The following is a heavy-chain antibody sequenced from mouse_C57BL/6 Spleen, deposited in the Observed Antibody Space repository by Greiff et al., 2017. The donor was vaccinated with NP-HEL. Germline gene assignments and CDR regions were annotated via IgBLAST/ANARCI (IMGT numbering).Heavy chain of an antibody. CDR3: ASQLRLRKGDFDY. CDR2: IHPNSGST. J-gene: IGHJ2*01. CDR1: GYTFTSYW. V-gene: IGHV1-64*01. Sequence: VQLQQSGAELVKPGASVKLSCKASGYTFTSYWMHWVKQRPGQGLEWIGMIHPNSGSTNYNEKFKSKATLTVDKSSSTAYMQLSSLTSEDSAVYYCASQLRLRKGDFDYWGQGTTLTVSS. D-gene: IGHD3-2*02.